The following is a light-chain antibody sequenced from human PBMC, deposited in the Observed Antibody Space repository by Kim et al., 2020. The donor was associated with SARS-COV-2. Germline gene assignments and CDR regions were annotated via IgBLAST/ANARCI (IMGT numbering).Light chain of an antibody. Sequence: DIQMTQSPSSLSASVGDRVTITCRASQDIRNDIGWYQQKPGKAPKRLTYGTSSLQSGVPSRFSVSGSGTEFTLPISSLQPEDFASYYCLQHNNYPIPCGQGTRLEIK. CDR2: GTS. CDR3: LQHNNYPIP. J-gene: IGKJ5*01. CDR1: QDIRND. V-gene: IGKV1-17*01.